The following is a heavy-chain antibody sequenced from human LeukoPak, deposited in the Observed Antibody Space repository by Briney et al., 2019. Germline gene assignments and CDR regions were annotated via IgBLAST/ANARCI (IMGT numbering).Heavy chain of an antibody. Sequence: GRSLRLSCAASGFTFSSYWMSWVRQAPGKGLEWVANIKQDGSEKYYVDSVKGRFTISRDNAKNSLYLQMNSLRAEDTAVYYCARDLAWFGELSFDYWGREPWSPSPQ. D-gene: IGHD3-10*01. V-gene: IGHV3-7*01. CDR2: IKQDGSEK. CDR3: ARDLAWFGELSFDY. CDR1: GFTFSSYW. J-gene: IGHJ4*02.